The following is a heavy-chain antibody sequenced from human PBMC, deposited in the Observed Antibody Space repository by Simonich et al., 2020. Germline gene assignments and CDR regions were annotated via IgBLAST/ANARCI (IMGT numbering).Heavy chain of an antibody. D-gene: IGHD1-26*01. V-gene: IGHV3-33*01. CDR3: ARDRDSGSYFDY. J-gene: IGHJ4*02. Sequence: QVQLVESGGGVVQHGRSLRLSCAASGFTFSSYGMHWVRQAPGKGLEWVAVIWYYGSNKYYADSVKGRFTISRDNSKTTLYLQMNSLRAEDTAVYYCARDRDSGSYFDYWGQGTLVTVSS. CDR1: GFTFSSYG. CDR2: IWYYGSNK.